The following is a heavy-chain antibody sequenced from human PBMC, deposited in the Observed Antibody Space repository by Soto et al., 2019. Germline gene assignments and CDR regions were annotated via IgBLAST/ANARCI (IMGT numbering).Heavy chain of an antibody. J-gene: IGHJ4*02. CDR3: ASHYDMWSGYLAPVDY. CDR1: GYTFSDYY. V-gene: IGHV3-11*01. D-gene: IGHD3-3*01. Sequence: GGSLRLSCAASGYTFSDYYMSWIRQAPGKGLEWISYIDTSGTKIYYADSVKGRFTITRDNAKNSLYLEMNSLRDEDTAVYYCASHYDMWSGYLAPVDYWGQGTLVTVSS. CDR2: IDTSGTKI.